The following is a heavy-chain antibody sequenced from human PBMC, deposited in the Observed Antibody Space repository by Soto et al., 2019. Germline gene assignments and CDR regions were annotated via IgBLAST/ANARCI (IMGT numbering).Heavy chain of an antibody. J-gene: IGHJ6*02. D-gene: IGHD6-6*01. CDR3: ARDTWQLVPHSYYYYGMDV. Sequence: GGSLRLSCAASGFTFSSYAMSWVRQAPGKGLDWVSAISSSGGSTYYADSVKGRFTTSRDNSKNTLYLQMNSLRAEDTAVYYCARDTWQLVPHSYYYYGMDVWGQGTTVTVSS. V-gene: IGHV3-23*01. CDR2: ISSSGGST. CDR1: GFTFSSYA.